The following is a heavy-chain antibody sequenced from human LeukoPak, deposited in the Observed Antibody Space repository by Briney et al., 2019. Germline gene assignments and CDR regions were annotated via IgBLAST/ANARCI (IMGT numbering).Heavy chain of an antibody. J-gene: IGHJ4*02. D-gene: IGHD3-10*01. CDR2: IYYSGST. Sequence: PGGSLRLSCSTSGFTFNRFYLHWVRQPPGKGLEWIGSIYYSGSTYYNPSLKSRVTISVDTSKNQFSLKLNSVTATDTAVYYCARHYGPWGQGTLVTVSS. CDR1: GFTFNRFYLH. CDR3: ARHYGP. V-gene: IGHV4-39*01.